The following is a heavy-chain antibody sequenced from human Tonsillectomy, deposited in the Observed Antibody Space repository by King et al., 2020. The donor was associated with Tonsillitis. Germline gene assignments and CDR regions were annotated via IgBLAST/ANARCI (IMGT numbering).Heavy chain of an antibody. J-gene: IGHJ4*02. CDR2: IYYSGST. D-gene: IGHD3-9*01. V-gene: IGHV4-39*01. Sequence: QLQESGPGLVKPSETLSLTCTVSGGSISSSSYYWGWIRQPPGKGLDWIGSIYYSGSTYFNPSLKSRVTLALYPSKNQISLKLSSVTAADTAVYYCALYDILTGYFDYWGQGTLVTVSS. CDR3: ALYDILTGYFDY. CDR1: GGSISSSSYY.